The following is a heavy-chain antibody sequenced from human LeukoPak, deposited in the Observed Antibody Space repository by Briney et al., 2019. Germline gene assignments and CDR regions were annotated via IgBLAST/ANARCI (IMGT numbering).Heavy chain of an antibody. D-gene: IGHD2-2*02. CDR2: TNPNSGGT. CDR1: GYTFTGDY. Sequence: ASVKVSCKASGYTFTGDYMHWVRQAPGQGREWMGWTNPNSGGTDYAEKAQGRVTMTRDTSISTAYMELSRLRSDDTAVYYCERARLGYCSSTSCYTLYFDYWGQGTLVTVSS. J-gene: IGHJ4*02. CDR3: ERARLGYCSSTSCYTLYFDY. V-gene: IGHV1-2*02.